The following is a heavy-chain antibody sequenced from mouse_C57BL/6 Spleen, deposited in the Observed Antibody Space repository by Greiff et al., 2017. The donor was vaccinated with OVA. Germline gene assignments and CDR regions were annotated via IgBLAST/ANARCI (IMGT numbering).Heavy chain of an antibody. V-gene: IGHV14-2*01. CDR3: ARPPYGSSYYWYFDV. J-gene: IGHJ1*03. CDR1: GFNIKDYY. CDR2: IDPEDGET. D-gene: IGHD1-1*01. Sequence: EVKLMESGAELVKPGASVKLSCTASGFNIKDYYMHWVKQRTEQGLEWIGRIDPEDGETKYAPKFQGKATITADTSSNTAYLQLSSLTSEDTAVYYCARPPYGSSYYWYFDVWGTGTTVTVSS.